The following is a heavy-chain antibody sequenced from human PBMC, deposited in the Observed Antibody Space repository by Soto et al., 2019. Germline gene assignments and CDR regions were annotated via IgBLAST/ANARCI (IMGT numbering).Heavy chain of an antibody. V-gene: IGHV4-61*01. CDR2: IYYSGST. CDR1: GGSVSSGSYY. J-gene: IGHJ4*02. CDR3: ARVLRGITMIGDY. D-gene: IGHD3-22*01. Sequence: PSETLSLTCTVSGGSVSSGSYYWSWIRQPPGKGLEWIGYIYYSGSTYYNPSLKSRVTISVDTSKNQFSLKLSSVTAADTAVYYCARVLRGITMIGDYWGQGTLVTVSS.